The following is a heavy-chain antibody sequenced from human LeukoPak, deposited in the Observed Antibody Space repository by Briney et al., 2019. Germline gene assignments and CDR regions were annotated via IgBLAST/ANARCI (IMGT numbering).Heavy chain of an antibody. CDR1: GFTFGDYG. J-gene: IGHJ3*02. V-gene: IGHV3-20*04. CDR2: INWNGGST. CDR3: AGYCSSTSCLDAFDI. D-gene: IGHD2-2*01. Sequence: GGSLRLSCAASGFTFGDYGMSWVRQAPGKGLEWVSGINWNGGSTGYADSVKGRFTISRDNAKNSLYLQMNSLRAEDTALYYCAGYCSSTSCLDAFDIWGQGTMVTVSS.